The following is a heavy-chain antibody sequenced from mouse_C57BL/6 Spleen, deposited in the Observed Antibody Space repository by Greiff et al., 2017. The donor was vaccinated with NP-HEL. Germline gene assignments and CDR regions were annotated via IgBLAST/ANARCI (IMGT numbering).Heavy chain of an antibody. J-gene: IGHJ4*01. CDR1: GYSFTSYY. CDR2: IYPRSGNT. D-gene: IGHD1-1*01. CDR3: ARSAVVEDAMDY. Sequence: VQLQQSGPELVKPGASVKISCKASGYSFTSYYIHWVKQRPGQGLEWIGWIYPRSGNTKYNEKFKGKAILTADTSSSTAYMQLSSLTSEDSAVYYCARSAVVEDAMDYWGQGTSVTVSS. V-gene: IGHV1-66*01.